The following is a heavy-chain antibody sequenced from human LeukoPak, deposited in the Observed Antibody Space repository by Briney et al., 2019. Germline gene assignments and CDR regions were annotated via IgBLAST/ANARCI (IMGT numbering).Heavy chain of an antibody. Sequence: GESLKISCQGSGYSFTNNWIGWVRHMPGKGLDWMAIVYPGDSHTEYNPSFQGQVTISADKSSSTACLQWISLRASDTAIYYCVRTPTCSSGSCYPNWFDSWGQGTLVTVSS. CDR2: VYPGDSHT. J-gene: IGHJ5*01. CDR3: VRTPTCSSGSCYPNWFDS. D-gene: IGHD2-15*01. CDR1: GYSFTNNW. V-gene: IGHV5-51*01.